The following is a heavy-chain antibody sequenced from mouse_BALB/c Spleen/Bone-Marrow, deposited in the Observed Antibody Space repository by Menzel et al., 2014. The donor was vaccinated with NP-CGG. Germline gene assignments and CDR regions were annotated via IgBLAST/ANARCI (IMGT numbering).Heavy chain of an antibody. D-gene: IGHD4-1*01. CDR2: IRNKANGYTT. J-gene: IGHJ2*01. CDR1: GFTFTDYY. CDR3: ARLGRGYFDY. Sequence: EVMLVESGGGLVQPGGSLRLSCATSGFTFTDYYMNWVRQPPGKALEWLGFIRNKANGYTTEYSASVKGRFTISRDNSQSILYLQMNILRAEVSATYYCARLGRGYFDYWGQGTTLTVSS. V-gene: IGHV7-3*02.